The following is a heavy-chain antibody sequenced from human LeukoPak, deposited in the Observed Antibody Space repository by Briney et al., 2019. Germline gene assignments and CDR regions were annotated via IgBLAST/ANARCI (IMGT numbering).Heavy chain of an antibody. CDR2: IYTSGST. CDR3: ARDLHCSSTSCYRRDYYYYYMDV. J-gene: IGHJ6*03. Sequence: PSETLPLTCTVSGGSISSYYWSWIRQPAGKGLEWIGRIYTSGSTNYNPSLKSRVTMSVDTSKNQFSLKLSPVTAADTAVYYCARDLHCSSTSCYRRDYYYYYMDVWGKGTTVTVSS. CDR1: GGSISSYY. V-gene: IGHV4-4*07. D-gene: IGHD2-2*01.